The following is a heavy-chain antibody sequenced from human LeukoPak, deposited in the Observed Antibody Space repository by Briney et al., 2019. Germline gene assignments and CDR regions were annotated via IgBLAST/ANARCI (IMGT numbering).Heavy chain of an antibody. V-gene: IGHV4-34*01. CDR1: GGSFSGYY. Sequence: KPSETLSLTCAVYGGSFSGYYWSWIRQPPGKGLEWIGEINHSGSTNYNSSLKSRVTISVDTSKNQFSLKLSSVTAADTAVYYCARGPSIVVVPAAFLYDYWGQGTLVTVSS. CDR3: ARGPSIVVVPAAFLYDY. D-gene: IGHD2-2*01. CDR2: INHSGST. J-gene: IGHJ4*02.